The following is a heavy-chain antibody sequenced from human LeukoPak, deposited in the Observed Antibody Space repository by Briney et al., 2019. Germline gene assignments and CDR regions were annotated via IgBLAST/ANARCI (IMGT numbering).Heavy chain of an antibody. CDR3: AGSTLWSGIFQY. D-gene: IGHD3-3*01. CDR2: ISSDGATT. J-gene: IGHJ1*01. Sequence: GGSLRLYCAASGFTFSSYSMTWVRQAPGEGLQWVSYISSDGATTYYADSVKGRFIISRDNAKNSLFLQNNSLRAEDTAVYYCAGSTLWSGIFQYWGQGTLVTVSS. V-gene: IGHV3-48*04. CDR1: GFTFSSYS.